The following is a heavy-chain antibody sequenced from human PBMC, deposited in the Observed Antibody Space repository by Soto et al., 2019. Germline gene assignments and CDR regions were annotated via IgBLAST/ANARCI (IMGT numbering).Heavy chain of an antibody. CDR1: GFIFSDFY. D-gene: IGHD6-13*01. J-gene: IGHJ4*02. V-gene: IGHV3-11*01. CDR2: ISGGAGTI. Sequence: GGSLRLSCAASGFIFSDFYMTWIRQAPGKWLEWVSSISGGAGTIYYADSVKGRFTISRDNAKKSLYLQMNSLRAEDTAVYYCARVDAIATTGYYFDYWGQGXLVTVYS. CDR3: ARVDAIATTGYYFDY.